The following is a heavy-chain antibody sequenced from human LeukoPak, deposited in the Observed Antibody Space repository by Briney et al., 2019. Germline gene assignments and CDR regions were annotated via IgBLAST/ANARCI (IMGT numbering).Heavy chain of an antibody. J-gene: IGHJ6*03. CDR3: ARGRNFREWSGLRYYYYYCMDV. D-gene: IGHD3-3*01. Sequence: ASVKVSCKASGYTFTSYDINWVRQATGQGLEWMGWMNPNSGNTGYAQKFQGRVTMTRNTSISTAYMELSSRRSEDTAVYYCARGRNFREWSGLRYYYYYCMDVWGKGTTVTVSS. CDR2: MNPNSGNT. CDR1: GYTFTSYD. V-gene: IGHV1-8*01.